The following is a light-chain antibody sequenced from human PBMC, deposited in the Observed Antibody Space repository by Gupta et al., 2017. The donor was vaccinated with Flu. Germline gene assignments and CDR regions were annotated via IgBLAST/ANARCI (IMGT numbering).Light chain of an antibody. CDR3: QQNHSTPWT. Sequence: STLSASGGDRVTITCRASQTIDSWLAWYQQKPGRAPKSLIYNASSLETGVPSRFSGSGSGTEFSLTISSLQPDDFATYYCQQNHSTPWTFGQGTKVEIK. V-gene: IGKV1-5*03. CDR1: QTIDSW. CDR2: NAS. J-gene: IGKJ1*01.